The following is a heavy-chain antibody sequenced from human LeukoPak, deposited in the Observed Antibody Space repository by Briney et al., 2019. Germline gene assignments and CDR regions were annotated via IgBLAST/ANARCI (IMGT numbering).Heavy chain of an antibody. CDR1: GGTFSSYA. V-gene: IGHV1-69*05. J-gene: IGHJ4*02. CDR2: IIPIFGTA. CDR3: ARDGVGATSVDY. D-gene: IGHD1-26*01. Sequence: SVKVSCKASGGTFSSYAISWVRQAPGQGLEWMGGIIPIFGTANYAQKFQGRVTMTTDTSTSTAYMELRSLRSDDTAVYYCARDGVGATSVDYWGQGTLVTVSS.